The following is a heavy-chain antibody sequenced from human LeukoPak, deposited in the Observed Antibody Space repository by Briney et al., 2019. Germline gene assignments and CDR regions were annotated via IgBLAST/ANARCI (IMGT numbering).Heavy chain of an antibody. Sequence: PGGSLRLSCAASGFTFSSYAMSWVRQAPGKGLEWVSAISGSGGSTHYADSVKGRFTISRDNSKNTLYLQMNSLRAEDTAVYYCATLGEHIVVVTYAFDIWGQGTMVTVSS. CDR3: ATLGEHIVVVTYAFDI. D-gene: IGHD2-21*02. CDR1: GFTFSSYA. V-gene: IGHV3-23*01. CDR2: ISGSGGST. J-gene: IGHJ3*02.